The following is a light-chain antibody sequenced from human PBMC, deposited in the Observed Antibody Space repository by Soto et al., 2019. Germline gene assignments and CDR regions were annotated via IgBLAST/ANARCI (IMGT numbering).Light chain of an antibody. CDR2: EVS. CDR1: SSDVGTWNF. Sequence: QSALTQPASVSGSPGQSITISCTGTSSDVGTWNFVSWYQQYPGKAPKLMIYEVSKRPSGVSSRFSGSKSGKTASLTISGLQAEDEADYYCCSYVGRVVFGGGTKLTVL. V-gene: IGLV2-23*02. CDR3: CSYVGRVV. J-gene: IGLJ2*01.